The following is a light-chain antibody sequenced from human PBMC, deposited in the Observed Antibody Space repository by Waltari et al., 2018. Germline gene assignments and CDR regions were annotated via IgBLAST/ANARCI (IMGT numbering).Light chain of an antibody. CDR2: EST. V-gene: IGLV2-23*01. J-gene: IGLJ1*01. Sequence: QSALTQPASVSGSPGRSITISCTGTSSNIGSYNLFSWYQQHPGKAPKLMIYESTKRPSGISNRFSGSKSGNTASLTISGLQDEDEADYYCCSYGGPSIYVCGNVTRVTVL. CDR3: CSYGGPSIYV. CDR1: SSNIGSYNL.